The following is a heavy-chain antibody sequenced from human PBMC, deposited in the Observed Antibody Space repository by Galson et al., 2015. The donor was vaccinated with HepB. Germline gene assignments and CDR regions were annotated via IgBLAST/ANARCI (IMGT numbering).Heavy chain of an antibody. J-gene: IGHJ4*02. CDR1: GGSISSYY. D-gene: IGHD3-22*01. CDR2: IYYSGST. CDR3: ARIQKYYYDSSGYYIFDY. Sequence: ETLSLTCTVSGGSISSYYWSWIQQPPGKGLEWIGYIYYSGSTNYNPSLKSRVTISVDTSKNQFSLKLSSVTAADTAVYYCARIQKYYYDSSGYYIFDYWGQGTLVTVSS. V-gene: IGHV4-59*08.